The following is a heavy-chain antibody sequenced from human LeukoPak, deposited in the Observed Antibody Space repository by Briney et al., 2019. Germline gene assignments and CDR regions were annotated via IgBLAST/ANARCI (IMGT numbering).Heavy chain of an antibody. J-gene: IGHJ4*02. D-gene: IGHD3-16*02. CDR2: IYHSGST. CDR1: GGSITSSSYY. V-gene: IGHV4-39*07. Sequence: NPSETLSLTCTVSGGSITSSSYYWGWIRQPPGKGLEWIGYIYHSGSTYYNPSLKSRVTISVDRSKNQFSLKLSSVTAADTAVYYCAREERYDYVWGSYRYFDYWGQGTLVTVSS. CDR3: AREERYDYVWGSYRYFDY.